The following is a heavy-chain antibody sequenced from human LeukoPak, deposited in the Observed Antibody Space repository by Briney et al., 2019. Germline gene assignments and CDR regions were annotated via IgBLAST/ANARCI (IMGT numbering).Heavy chain of an antibody. J-gene: IGHJ4*02. CDR2: IYYSGST. D-gene: IGHD6-13*01. CDR3: ARVTGYIIEDYFDY. V-gene: IGHV4-61*05. Sequence: SETLSLTCTVSGGSISSSSYYWGWIRQPPGKGLEWIGYIYYSGSTNYNPSLKSRVTISVETSKNQFSLKLSSVTAADTAVYYCARVTGYIIEDYFDYWGQGTLVTVSS. CDR1: GGSISSSSYY.